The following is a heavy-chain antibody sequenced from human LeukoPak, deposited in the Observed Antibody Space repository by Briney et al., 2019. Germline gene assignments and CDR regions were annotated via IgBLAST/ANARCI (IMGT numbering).Heavy chain of an antibody. Sequence: SVKVSCKASGFTFTSSAMQWVRQARGQRLEWIGWIVVGSGNTNYAQKFQERVTITRDMSTSTAYMELSSLRSEDTAVYYCATPTLWFGELLKRDDHYYGLDVWGQGTTVTVSS. V-gene: IGHV1-58*02. J-gene: IGHJ6*02. D-gene: IGHD3-10*01. CDR1: GFTFTSSA. CDR2: IVVGSGNT. CDR3: ATPTLWFGELLKRDDHYYGLDV.